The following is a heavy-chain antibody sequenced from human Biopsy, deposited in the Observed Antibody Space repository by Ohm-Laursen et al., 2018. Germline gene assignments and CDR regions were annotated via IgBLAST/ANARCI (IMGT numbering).Heavy chain of an antibody. Sequence: SETLSLTCTVSGDSINNYYWSWIRQPAGKGLEWIWRIYTSGSPNYNLSLESRVTMSVDTSKNQFSLNLRSVTAADTAVYYCARGTGRYYVYGAFDIWGQGTVVTVSS. V-gene: IGHV4-4*07. D-gene: IGHD1-26*01. CDR1: GDSINNYY. CDR2: IYTSGSP. CDR3: ARGTGRYYVYGAFDI. J-gene: IGHJ3*02.